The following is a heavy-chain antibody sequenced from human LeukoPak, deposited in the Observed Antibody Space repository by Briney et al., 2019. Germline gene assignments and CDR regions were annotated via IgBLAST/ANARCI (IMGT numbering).Heavy chain of an antibody. CDR1: GGSISSYY. D-gene: IGHD3-3*01. V-gene: IGHV4-59*08. J-gene: IGHJ4*02. CDR3: ARQRFLEWYFDY. CDR2: IYYSGST. Sequence: PSETLSLTCTVSGGSISSYYWSWIRQTPGKGLEWIGYIYYSGSTNYNPSLESRVTISVDTSKNQFSLKLSSVTAADTAVYYCARQRFLEWYFDYWGQGTLVTVSS.